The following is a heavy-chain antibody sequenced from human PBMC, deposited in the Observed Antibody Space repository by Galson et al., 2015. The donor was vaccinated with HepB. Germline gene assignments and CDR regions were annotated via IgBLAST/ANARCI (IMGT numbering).Heavy chain of an antibody. J-gene: IGHJ4*02. D-gene: IGHD2-2*02. CDR2: INPNSGGT. CDR1: GYTFTGYY. Sequence: SVKVSCKASGYTFTGYYMHWVRQAPGQGLEWMGWINPNSGGTNYAQKFQGRVTMTRDTSISTAYMELSRLRSDDTAVYYCARDAIAPTLGFDYWGQGTLVTVSS. CDR3: ARDAIAPTLGFDY. V-gene: IGHV1-2*02.